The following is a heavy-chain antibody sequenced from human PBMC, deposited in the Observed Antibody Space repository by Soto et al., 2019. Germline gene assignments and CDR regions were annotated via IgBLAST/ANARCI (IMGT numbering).Heavy chain of an antibody. CDR1: GGTFSSYT. V-gene: IGHV1-69*02. CDR2: IIPILGIA. J-gene: IGHJ4*02. CDR3: ARDWNYFFNY. D-gene: IGHD1-7*01. Sequence: QVQLVQSGAEVKKPGSAVKVSCTASGGTFSSYTISWVRQAPGQGLEWMGRIIPILGIANYAQKFQGRVTSTADKSTSTAYMELSSLRSEDTAVYYCARDWNYFFNYWGQGTLVNVSS.